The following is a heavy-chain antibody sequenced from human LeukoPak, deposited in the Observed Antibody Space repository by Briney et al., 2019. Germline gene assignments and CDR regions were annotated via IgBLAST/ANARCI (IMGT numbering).Heavy chain of an antibody. Sequence: GASVKVSCKASGYTLTSYAMHWVRQAPGQRLEWMGWINAGNGNTKYSQKFQGRVTITRDTSASTAYMELSSLRSEDTAVYYCARDTAQRGITWFDYWGQGTLVTVSS. V-gene: IGHV1-3*01. CDR2: INAGNGNT. D-gene: IGHD3-10*01. J-gene: IGHJ4*02. CDR3: ARDTAQRGITWFDY. CDR1: GYTLTSYA.